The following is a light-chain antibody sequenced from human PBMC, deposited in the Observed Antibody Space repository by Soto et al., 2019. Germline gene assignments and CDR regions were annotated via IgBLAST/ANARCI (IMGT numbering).Light chain of an antibody. V-gene: IGKV3D-7*01. CDR1: QSVSSYS. CDR2: DAS. J-gene: IGKJ4*01. CDR3: LQDYNYPLT. Sequence: ENVLTQSPGTLSLSPGERATLSCRASQSVSSYSLAWYQQKPGQAPRLLIYDASNRATGIPARFSGSGSGTDFTLTISSLQPEDFATYYCLQDYNYPLTFGGGTKVDIK.